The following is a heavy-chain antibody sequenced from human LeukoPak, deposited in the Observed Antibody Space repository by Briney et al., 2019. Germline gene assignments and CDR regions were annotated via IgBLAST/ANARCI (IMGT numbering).Heavy chain of an antibody. CDR2: IKQDGSEK. J-gene: IGHJ4*02. Sequence: GGSLRLSCAASGFSFSNYWMTWVRQAPGKGLEGVANIKQDGSEKYYVDSVKGRFTISRDNPKNSLYLQMNSLRAEDTAMYFCASHSVGVLPIATFDYWGQGTLVTVSS. CDR3: ASHSVGVLPIATFDY. V-gene: IGHV3-7*01. CDR1: GFSFSNYW. D-gene: IGHD2-2*01.